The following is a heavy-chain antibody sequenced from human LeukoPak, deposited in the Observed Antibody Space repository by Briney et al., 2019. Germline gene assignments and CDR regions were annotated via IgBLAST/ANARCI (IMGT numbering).Heavy chain of an antibody. D-gene: IGHD2-2*01. CDR1: ELTFSSKA. J-gene: IGHJ4*02. V-gene: IGHV3-23*01. Sequence: GGPLNPPLQAPELTFSSKALTWFRKAPGKGLDGVSAISGSGGSTYYADSVKGRFTISRDNSKNTLYLQMNSLRAEDTAVYYCAKGVVPAAIHQGSDYWGQGTLVTVSS. CDR2: ISGSGGST. CDR3: AKGVVPAAIHQGSDY.